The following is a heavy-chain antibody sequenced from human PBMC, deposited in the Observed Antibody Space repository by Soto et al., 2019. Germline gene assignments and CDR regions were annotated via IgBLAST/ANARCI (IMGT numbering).Heavy chain of an antibody. CDR2: IMPVFHTP. D-gene: IGHD1-1*01. Sequence: QVQLVQSGAEVKKPGSSVKVSCKASGGTFSTSAISWVRQAPGQGLEGVGGIMPVFHTPAYAQKLQGRVTITAEESTTTAYLELTSRRTDDMAVYYCARDNDRPQLGGNYYYILDVWGQGTAITVSS. J-gene: IGHJ6*02. CDR1: GGTFSTSA. CDR3: ARDNDRPQLGGNYYYILDV. V-gene: IGHV1-69*12.